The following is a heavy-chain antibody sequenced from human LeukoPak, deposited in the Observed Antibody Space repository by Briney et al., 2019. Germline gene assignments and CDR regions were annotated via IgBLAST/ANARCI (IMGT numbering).Heavy chain of an antibody. Sequence: ASVKVSCKAARGTFSNYVFSWVRQAPGQGLEWMGRIIPIFDEAIYAQKFQGRVTITADRSTSTAYMELSGLTSEDTAVYYCERRAERWPQNHRTLDNWGQGTLVTVSS. J-gene: IGHJ4*02. CDR3: ERRAERWPQNHRTLDN. CDR2: IIPIFDEA. CDR1: RGTFSNYV. D-gene: IGHD5-24*01. V-gene: IGHV1-69*04.